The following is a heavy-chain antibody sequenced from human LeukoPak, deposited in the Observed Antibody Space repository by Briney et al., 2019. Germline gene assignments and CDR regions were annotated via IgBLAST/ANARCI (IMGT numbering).Heavy chain of an antibody. V-gene: IGHV3-15*01. Sequence: GGSLRLSCAASGFTFSNAWMSWVRQAPGKGLEWVGRIKSKTDGGTTDYAAPVKGRFTISRDDSKNTLYLQMNSLKTEDTAVYYCARLGGKLPIDYWGQGTLVTVSS. D-gene: IGHD1-26*01. CDR1: GFTFSNAW. CDR3: ARLGGKLPIDY. CDR2: IKSKTDGGTT. J-gene: IGHJ4*02.